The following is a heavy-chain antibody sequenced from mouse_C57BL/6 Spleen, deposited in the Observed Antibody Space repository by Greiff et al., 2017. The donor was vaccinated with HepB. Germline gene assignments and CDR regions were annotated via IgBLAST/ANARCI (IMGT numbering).Heavy chain of an antibody. Sequence: EVKLMESGGGLVQPGGSLSLSCAASGFTFTDYYMSWVRQPPGKALEWLGFIRNKANGYTTEYSASVKGRFTISRDNSQSILYLQMNALRAEDSATYYCARYHGNYAMDYWGQGTSVTVSS. CDR2: IRNKANGYTT. J-gene: IGHJ4*01. CDR3: ARYHGNYAMDY. V-gene: IGHV7-3*01. D-gene: IGHD2-1*01. CDR1: GFTFTDYY.